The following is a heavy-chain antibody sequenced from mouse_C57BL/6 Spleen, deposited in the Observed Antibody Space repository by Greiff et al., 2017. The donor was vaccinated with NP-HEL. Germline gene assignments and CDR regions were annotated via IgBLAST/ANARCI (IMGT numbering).Heavy chain of an antibody. Sequence: EVQLVESGGGLVKPGGSLKLSCAASGFTFSSYAMSWVRQTPEQRLEWVATISDGGSYTSYPDNVQGRFTISRDNAKNNLYLQMSHLKSKDTSMYYCAREGPLTGTGAMDYWGQGTSVTVSS. CDR3: AREGPLTGTGAMDY. V-gene: IGHV5-4*01. D-gene: IGHD4-1*01. J-gene: IGHJ4*01. CDR1: GFTFSSYA. CDR2: ISDGGSYT.